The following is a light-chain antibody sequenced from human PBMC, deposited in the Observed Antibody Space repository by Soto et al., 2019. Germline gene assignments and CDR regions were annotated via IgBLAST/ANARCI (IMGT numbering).Light chain of an antibody. J-gene: IGKJ4*01. Sequence: IVLTQSPGTLSLSPGERATLSCRASQSVSSSYLAWYRQKPGQAPRLLIYDASSRASGIPDTFSGSGSGTDFTLTISRLEPEDFAVYYCQQYSNSPLTFGGGTNVEIK. CDR2: DAS. CDR3: QQYSNSPLT. CDR1: QSVSSSY. V-gene: IGKV3-20*01.